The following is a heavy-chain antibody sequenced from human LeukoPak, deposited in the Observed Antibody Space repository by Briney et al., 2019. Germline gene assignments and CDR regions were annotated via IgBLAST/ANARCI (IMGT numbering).Heavy chain of an antibody. CDR1: GFTFSSYW. V-gene: IGHV3-7*01. CDR2: IKQDGSEK. D-gene: IGHD6-19*01. CDR3: AKDRSYRSGWPVALDY. J-gene: IGHJ4*02. Sequence: GGSLRLSCAASGFTFSSYWMSWVRQAPGKGLEWVANIKQDGSEKYYADSVKGRFTISRDNSKNTLYLQMNSLRAEDTAVYYCAKDRSYRSGWPVALDYWGQGTLVTVSS.